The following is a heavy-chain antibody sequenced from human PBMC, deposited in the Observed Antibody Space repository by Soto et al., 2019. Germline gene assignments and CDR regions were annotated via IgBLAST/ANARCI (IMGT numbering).Heavy chain of an antibody. D-gene: IGHD3-10*01. Sequence: VQLLESGGGLVQPGGSLRLSCAASGFTFSDYYMTWIRQPPGKGLEWLSYISGSGNTIYYADSVKGRFTVSRDNARNSLYLQMNSLRAEDTAFYYCASDPYYYASGYWGQGTLVTVSS. V-gene: IGHV3-11*01. CDR2: ISGSGNTI. CDR3: ASDPYYYASGY. CDR1: GFTFSDYY. J-gene: IGHJ4*02.